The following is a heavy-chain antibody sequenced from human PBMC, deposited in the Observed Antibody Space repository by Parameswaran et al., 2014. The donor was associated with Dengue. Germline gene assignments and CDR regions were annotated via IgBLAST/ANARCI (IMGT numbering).Heavy chain of an antibody. Sequence: PGKGLEWIGYIYYGGSTNYNPSLKSRVTISVDRPKNQFSLKLSSVTAADTAVYYCARAEDHDVLTGYYWALYYYMDVWGKGTTVTVSS. J-gene: IGHJ6*03. CDR3: ARAEDHDVLTGYYWALYYYMDV. V-gene: IGHV4-59*12. CDR2: IYYGGST. D-gene: IGHD3-9*01.